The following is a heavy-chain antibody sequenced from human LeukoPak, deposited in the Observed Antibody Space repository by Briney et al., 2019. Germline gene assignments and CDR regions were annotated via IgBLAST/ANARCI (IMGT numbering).Heavy chain of an antibody. CDR3: ARVTMVRGVISHFDY. D-gene: IGHD3-10*01. J-gene: IGHJ4*02. Sequence: ASVKVSCKASGYTFTSYGISWVRQAPGQGLEWMGWISAYNGNTNYAQKLQGRVTMTTDTSTSTAYVELSSLRSEDTAVYYCARVTMVRGVISHFDYWGQGTLVTVSS. V-gene: IGHV1-18*01. CDR2: ISAYNGNT. CDR1: GYTFTSYG.